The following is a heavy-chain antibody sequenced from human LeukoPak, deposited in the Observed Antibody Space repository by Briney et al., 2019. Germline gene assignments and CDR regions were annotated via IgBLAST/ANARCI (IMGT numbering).Heavy chain of an antibody. CDR2: IYPGDSDT. V-gene: IGHV5-51*01. D-gene: IGHD2-15*01. Sequence: GESLKISCKGSGFSFTSYWIGWVRQMPGKGLEWMGIIYPGDSDTRYSPSFQGQVTISADKSISTAYLQWSNLKASDTAMYYCARPDCSGGSCYSQLDYWGQGTLVTVSS. J-gene: IGHJ4*02. CDR3: ARPDCSGGSCYSQLDY. CDR1: GFSFTSYW.